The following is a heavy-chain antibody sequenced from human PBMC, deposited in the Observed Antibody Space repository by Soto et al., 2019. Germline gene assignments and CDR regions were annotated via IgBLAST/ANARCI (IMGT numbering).Heavy chain of an antibody. V-gene: IGHV1-24*01. D-gene: IGHD6-19*01. Sequence: GASVKVSCKVSGYTLTELSMHWVRQAPGKGLEWMGGFDPEDGETIYAQKFQGRVTMTEDTSTDTAYMELSSLRSEDTAVYYCASNPVWSRSQSIAVAGQKIASYYYMDVWGKGTTVTVSS. J-gene: IGHJ6*03. CDR1: GYTLTELS. CDR3: ASNPVWSRSQSIAVAGQKIASYYYMDV. CDR2: FDPEDGET.